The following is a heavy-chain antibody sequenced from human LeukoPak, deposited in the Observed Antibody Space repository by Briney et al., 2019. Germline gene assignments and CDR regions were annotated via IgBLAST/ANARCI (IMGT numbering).Heavy chain of an antibody. CDR1: YY. Sequence: YYMSWIRQAPGKGLEWASYISSSGSTIYYADSVKGRFTISRDNAKNSLYLQMNSLRAEDTAVYYCARVRLDTLDPWGQGTLVTVSS. V-gene: IGHV3-11*01. CDR2: ISSSGSTI. CDR3: ARVRLDTLDP. J-gene: IGHJ5*02.